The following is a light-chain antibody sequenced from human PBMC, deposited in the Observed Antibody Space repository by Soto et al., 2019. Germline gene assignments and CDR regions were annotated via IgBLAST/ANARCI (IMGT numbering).Light chain of an antibody. J-gene: IGKJ1*01. Sequence: EIVMTQSPATLSVSPGDRGTLSCRASQSVRSNLAWYQQKPGQAPRLLIYGASTRATGIPARFSGSGSGTEFTLTISSLQSEDFAVYYCQQYNNWPWTFGQGTKVDIK. CDR2: GAS. CDR3: QQYNNWPWT. CDR1: QSVRSN. V-gene: IGKV3-15*01.